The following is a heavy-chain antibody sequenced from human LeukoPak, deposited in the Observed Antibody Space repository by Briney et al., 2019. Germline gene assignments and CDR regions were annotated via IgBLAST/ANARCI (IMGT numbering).Heavy chain of an antibody. D-gene: IGHD6-13*01. Sequence: ASVKVSCKASRYTFTTYDITWVRQATGQGLEWMGWMNPNSGNTGYAQKFQGRVTITRNTSISTAYMELSSLRSEDTAVYYCARRTLYSSSWTRFDYWGQGTLVTVSS. CDR3: ARRTLYSSSWTRFDY. CDR2: MNPNSGNT. J-gene: IGHJ4*02. CDR1: RYTFTTYD. V-gene: IGHV1-8*03.